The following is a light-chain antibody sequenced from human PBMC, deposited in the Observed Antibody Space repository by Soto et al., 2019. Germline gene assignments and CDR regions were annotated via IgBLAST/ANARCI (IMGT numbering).Light chain of an antibody. Sequence: QSALTQPASVSESPGQSITIPCTGTNNDVGNYKLVSWFQHHLGKAPKLIIYEGTKRPSGVSNRFSDSQSGNTASLTISGLQAEDEADYYCYSYAGTSTWVFGGGTQVTVL. J-gene: IGLJ3*02. CDR2: EGT. V-gene: IGLV2-23*01. CDR3: YSYAGTSTWV. CDR1: NNDVGNYKL.